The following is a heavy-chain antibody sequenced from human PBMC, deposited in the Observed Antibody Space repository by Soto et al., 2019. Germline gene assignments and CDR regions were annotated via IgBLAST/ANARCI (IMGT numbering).Heavy chain of an antibody. Sequence: QVRLQESGPGLVKPSATLSLTFNVSDDSFSRYYWTWIRQPAGKGLEWIGRIFPSGVTSYNPSLRSRVSMAVDTSKKQLSLKLNSLTAADTAVYYCAREGTASYSYGYPYWGQGTQVIVSS. J-gene: IGHJ4*02. D-gene: IGHD5-18*01. CDR1: DDSFSRYY. V-gene: IGHV4-4*07. CDR3: AREGTASYSYGYPY. CDR2: IFPSGVT.